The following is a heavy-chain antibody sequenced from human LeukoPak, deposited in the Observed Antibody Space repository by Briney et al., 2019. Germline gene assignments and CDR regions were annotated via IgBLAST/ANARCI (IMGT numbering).Heavy chain of an antibody. V-gene: IGHV1-18*01. CDR3: ARDQYYYDSSGYLDY. Sequence: ASVKVSCKASGYTFTSYGISWVRQAPGQGLEWMGWISAYNGNTNYAQKLQGRVTMTRDTSISTAYMELSRLRSDDTAVYYCARDQYYYDSSGYLDYWGQGTLVTVSS. J-gene: IGHJ4*02. CDR2: ISAYNGNT. CDR1: GYTFTSYG. D-gene: IGHD3-22*01.